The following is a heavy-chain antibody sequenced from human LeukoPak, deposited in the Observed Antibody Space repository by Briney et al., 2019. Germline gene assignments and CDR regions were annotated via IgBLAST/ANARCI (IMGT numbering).Heavy chain of an antibody. Sequence: SETLSLTCTVSGGSISSYHWSWIRQPPGKGLEWIGYIYYSGSTNYNPSLKSRVTISVDTSRHEFSLKLNSVAAPDTPVYYCARHFSPLSYSSSWYESWGQGTLVTVSS. J-gene: IGHJ5*02. CDR3: ARHFSPLSYSSSWYES. CDR2: IYYSGST. V-gene: IGHV4-59*08. D-gene: IGHD6-13*01. CDR1: GGSISSYH.